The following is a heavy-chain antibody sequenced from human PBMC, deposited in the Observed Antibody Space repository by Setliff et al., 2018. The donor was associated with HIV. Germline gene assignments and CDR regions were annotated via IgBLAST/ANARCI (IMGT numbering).Heavy chain of an antibody. J-gene: IGHJ3*02. CDR2: VSHTGST. CDR1: GGSLSGYY. Sequence: SETLSLTCAVYGGSLSGYYWRWIRQPPGKGLEWIGDVSHTGSTNYNPSLKSRITISADTPKNQFSLKLSSVTAADTAVYYCAREVTHPPPFGAFDIWGLGTLVTVSS. CDR3: AREVTHPPPFGAFDI. D-gene: IGHD5-18*01. V-gene: IGHV4-34*01.